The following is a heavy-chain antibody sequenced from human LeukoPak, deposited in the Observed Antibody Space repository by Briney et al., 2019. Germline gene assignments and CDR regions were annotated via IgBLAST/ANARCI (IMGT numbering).Heavy chain of an antibody. D-gene: IGHD2-15*01. V-gene: IGHV3-7*01. CDR2: INPAGSET. CDR3: ARFGYVAAVDV. Sequence: GGSLRLSCAASGFSFSAYWMTWVRQAPGTGLGWVANINPAGSETYYVDPVKGRFSISRDNAKNLVYLQMNSLRAEDTAVYHCARFGYVAAVDVWGQGTPVTVSS. CDR1: GFSFSAYW. J-gene: IGHJ4*02.